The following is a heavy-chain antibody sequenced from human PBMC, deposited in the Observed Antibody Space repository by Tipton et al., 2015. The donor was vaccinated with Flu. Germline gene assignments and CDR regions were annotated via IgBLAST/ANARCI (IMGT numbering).Heavy chain of an antibody. J-gene: IGHJ4*02. CDR3: ARDQTVTTLDY. D-gene: IGHD4-17*01. CDR2: ISSSGSTI. V-gene: IGHV3-48*03. Sequence: SLRLSCAASGFTFSSYEMNWVRQAPGKGLEWVSYISSSGSTIYYADSVKGRFTISRDNAKNSLYLQMNSLRAEDTAVYYCARDQTVTTLDYWGQGTLVTVSS. CDR1: GFTFSSYE.